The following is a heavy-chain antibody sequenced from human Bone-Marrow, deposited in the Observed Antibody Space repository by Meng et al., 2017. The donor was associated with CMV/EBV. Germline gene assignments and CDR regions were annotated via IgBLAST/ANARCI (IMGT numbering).Heavy chain of an antibody. CDR3: ARDTIVVVPAAMPHYGMYV. D-gene: IGHD2-2*01. J-gene: IGHJ6*02. V-gene: IGHV3-11*04. Sequence: GESLKISCAASGFIFSDYYMSWIRQAPEKGLELISYISGSGRTMYSADSVKGRFSISRDNAKNSLYLQMKSLRAEDTAVYYCARDTIVVVPAAMPHYGMYVWGQGTTVTVSS. CDR1: GFIFSDYY. CDR2: ISGSGRTM.